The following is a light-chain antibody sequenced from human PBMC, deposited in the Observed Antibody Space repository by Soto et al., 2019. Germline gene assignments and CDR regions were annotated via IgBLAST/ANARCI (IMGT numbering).Light chain of an antibody. V-gene: IGKV3-20*01. CDR2: GAS. Sequence: EIVLTQSPGSLSLSPGERATVSCRSSQSVSSSYLAWYQQKPGQAPRLLIHGASSRATGIPDRISGSGSGTDFTLTISGLEPEDFAVYYCQQYGSSPITFGQGTRLEIK. CDR1: QSVSSSY. J-gene: IGKJ5*01. CDR3: QQYGSSPIT.